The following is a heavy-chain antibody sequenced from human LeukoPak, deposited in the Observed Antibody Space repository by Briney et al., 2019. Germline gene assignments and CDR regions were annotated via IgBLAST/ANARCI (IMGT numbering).Heavy chain of an antibody. CDR3: ARDRYDILTGYYIDY. CDR2: ISSSSSTI. D-gene: IGHD3-9*01. J-gene: IGHJ4*02. Sequence: GGSLRLSCAASGFTFSSYSMNWVRQAPGKGLEWVSYISSSSSTIYYADSVKGRFTISRDNAKNSLYLQMNSLRAEDTAVYYCARDRYDILTGYYIDYWGQGTLVTVSS. CDR1: GFTFSSYS. V-gene: IGHV3-48*01.